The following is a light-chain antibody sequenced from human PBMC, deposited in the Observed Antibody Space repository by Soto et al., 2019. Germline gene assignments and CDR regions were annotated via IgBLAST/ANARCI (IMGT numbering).Light chain of an antibody. Sequence: DIQMTQSPSTLSGSVGDRVTITCRASQGISNYLAWYQQEPGKAPKLLMYPTSTLQSGVPSRFSGSGSGTEFTLTITSLQPEDSATYYCQQLRSYPLTFGGGTRWIS. J-gene: IGKJ4*01. CDR2: PTS. CDR3: QQLRSYPLT. CDR1: QGISNY. V-gene: IGKV1-9*01.